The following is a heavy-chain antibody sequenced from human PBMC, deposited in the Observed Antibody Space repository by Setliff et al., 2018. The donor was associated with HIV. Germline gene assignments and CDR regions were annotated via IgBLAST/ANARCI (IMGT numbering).Heavy chain of an antibody. CDR2: IRSKPYGETT. D-gene: IGHD3-3*01. J-gene: IGHJ4*02. V-gene: IGHV3-49*04. CDR1: GFTFSNYA. Sequence: PGGSLRLSCAASGFTFSNYAVSWVRQAPGKGLEWVGFIRSKPYGETTEYAASVKGRFTISRDDSKSIAYLQMNNLKTEDTAVYYCTRDPQYYNFWSGYFDYWGQGTLVTVSS. CDR3: TRDPQYYNFWSGYFDY.